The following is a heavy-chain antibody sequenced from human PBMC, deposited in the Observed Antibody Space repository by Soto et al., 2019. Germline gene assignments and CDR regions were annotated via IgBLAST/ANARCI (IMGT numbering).Heavy chain of an antibody. CDR3: VRDFGWYFRSGYMDV. CDR1: GFAFSSYS. J-gene: IGHJ6*03. D-gene: IGHD3-3*01. V-gene: IGHV3-21*01. Sequence: LRLSCAASGFAFSSYSMNWVRQAPGKGLEWVSSINEDSSYIYYAHSLRGRFTISRDNAKESLYLQMNSLRAEDTAVYYCVRDFGWYFRSGYMDVWGDGATVTVSS. CDR2: INEDSSYI.